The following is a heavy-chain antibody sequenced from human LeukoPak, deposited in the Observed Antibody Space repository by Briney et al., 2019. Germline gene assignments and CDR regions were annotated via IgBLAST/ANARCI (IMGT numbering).Heavy chain of an antibody. D-gene: IGHD1-1*01. Sequence: ASVKVSCKASGYTFSSYSVTSVRQAPDQRLEWVGWISTYNGNTNYVQNLQGRVTMITDAFTNTAYMELRDLRSDDTAVYYCARSSGIMGTTTPDYWGQGTLVAVSS. CDR1: GYTFSSYS. CDR2: ISTYNGNT. J-gene: IGHJ4*01. V-gene: IGHV1-18*01. CDR3: ARSSGIMGTTTPDY.